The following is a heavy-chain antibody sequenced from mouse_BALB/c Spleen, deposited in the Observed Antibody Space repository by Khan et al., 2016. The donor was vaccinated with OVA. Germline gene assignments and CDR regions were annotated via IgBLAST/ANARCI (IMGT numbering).Heavy chain of an antibody. D-gene: IGHD1-1*01. CDR2: IWSDGST. Sequence: QVQLKESGPGLVAPSQSLSITCTISGFSLTNYGIHWVRQPPGKGLEWLVVIWSDGSTTNNSALKSRLTISMDDSKSQVIFKMNSIQTDDNAVYFYARKPYCYYKFLDYWGQGTSVTVSS. CDR1: GFSLTNYG. V-gene: IGHV2-6*02. J-gene: IGHJ4*01. CDR3: ARKPYCYYKFLDY.